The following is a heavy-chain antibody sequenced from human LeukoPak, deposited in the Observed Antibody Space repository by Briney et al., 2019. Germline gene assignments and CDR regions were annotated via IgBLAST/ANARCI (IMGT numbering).Heavy chain of an antibody. CDR2: ISSSSSYI. CDR1: GFTFSSYS. J-gene: IGHJ3*02. D-gene: IGHD1-26*01. Sequence: GGSLRLSCAASGFTFSSYSMNWVRQAPGKGLEWVSSISSSSSYIYYADSVKGRFTITRDNAKKSLYLQMNGLRAEDTAVYYCARDLSRGKPHAFDIWGQGTMVTVSS. CDR3: ARDLSRGKPHAFDI. V-gene: IGHV3-21*01.